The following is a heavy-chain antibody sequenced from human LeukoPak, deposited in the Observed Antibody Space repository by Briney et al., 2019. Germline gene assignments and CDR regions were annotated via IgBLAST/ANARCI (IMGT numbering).Heavy chain of an antibody. J-gene: IGHJ6*03. CDR3: ARELRDDYVWGSYRPSYYYYYMDV. Sequence: PGGSLRLSCAASGFTFSSYSMNWVRQAPGKGLEWVSSISSSSSYIYYADSVKGRFTISRDNAKNSLYLQMNSLRVEDTAVYYCARELRDDYVWGSYRPSYYYYYMDVWGKGTTVTVSS. D-gene: IGHD3-16*02. V-gene: IGHV3-21*01. CDR2: ISSSSSYI. CDR1: GFTFSSYS.